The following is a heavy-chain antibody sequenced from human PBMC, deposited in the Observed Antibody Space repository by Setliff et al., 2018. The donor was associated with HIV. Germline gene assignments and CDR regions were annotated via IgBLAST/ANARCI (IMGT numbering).Heavy chain of an antibody. J-gene: IGHJ4*02. CDR3: ARNGHDSSGYYHPDY. D-gene: IGHD3-22*01. Sequence: PGGSLRLSCAASGFTVSSNYMSWVRQAPGKGLEWVSVIYTGGSTYYADSVKGRFTISRDNSKNTLYLQMNSLRAEDTAVYYCARNGHDSSGYYHPDYWGQGTLVTVSS. CDR2: IYTGGST. CDR1: GFTVSSNY. V-gene: IGHV3-53*01.